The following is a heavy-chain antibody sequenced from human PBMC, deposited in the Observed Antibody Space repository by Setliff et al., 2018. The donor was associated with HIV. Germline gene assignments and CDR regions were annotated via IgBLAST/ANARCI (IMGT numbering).Heavy chain of an antibody. J-gene: IGHJ5*02. CDR3: ARQPYNRGWFGGWFDP. V-gene: IGHV4-59*12. Sequence: PSETLSLTCTVSGDSIRNYYWSWIRQPPGKGLEWIGHIYYSGRTDYNPSLTSRVIISVDPSKNQFTLMLTSVTAADTAVYYCARQPYNRGWFGGWFDPWGQGTLVTVSS. CDR1: GDSIRNYY. CDR2: IYYSGRT. D-gene: IGHD6-19*01.